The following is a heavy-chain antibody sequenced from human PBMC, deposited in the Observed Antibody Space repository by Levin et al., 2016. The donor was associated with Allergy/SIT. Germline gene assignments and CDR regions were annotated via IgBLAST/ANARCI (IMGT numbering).Heavy chain of an antibody. J-gene: IGHJ5*02. V-gene: IGHV1-69*01. CDR3: ARRGSYGPNWFDP. CDR2: IIPIFGTA. Sequence: GGSLRLSCAASGFTFSSYAISWVRQAPGQGLEWMGGIIPIFGTANYAQKFQGRVTITADESTSTAYMELSSLRSEDTAVYYCARRGSYGPNWFDPWGQGTLVTVSS. D-gene: IGHD5-18*01. CDR1: GFTFSSYA.